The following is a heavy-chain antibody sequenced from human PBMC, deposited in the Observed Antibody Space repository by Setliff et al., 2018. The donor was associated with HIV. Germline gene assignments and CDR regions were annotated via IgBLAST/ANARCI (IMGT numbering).Heavy chain of an antibody. Sequence: PSETLSLTCTVSGVSISGYCWSWIRQPPGKGLEWIGYIYYSGSTNYNPSLKSRVTISVDTSKNQFSLKLSSVTAADTAVYYCARHKSQPYYFDYWGQGTLVTVSS. J-gene: IGHJ4*02. V-gene: IGHV4-59*08. CDR1: GVSISGYC. CDR2: IYYSGST. CDR3: ARHKSQPYYFDY.